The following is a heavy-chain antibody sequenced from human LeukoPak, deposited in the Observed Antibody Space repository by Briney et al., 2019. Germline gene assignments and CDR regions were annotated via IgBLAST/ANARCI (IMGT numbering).Heavy chain of an antibody. J-gene: IGHJ6*02. D-gene: IGHD3-10*01. CDR1: GVTFSSYA. Sequence: GGSLRLSCAASGVTFSSYAMRWVRQAPRQGLEWVSAFGAGTGAFTIYADSVKGRFTISRDDSKSTLYLQMNSLRAEDTAIYYCAKNYEPGRGVPYGMDVWGQGTTVTVSS. CDR2: FGAGTGAFT. V-gene: IGHV3-23*01. CDR3: AKNYEPGRGVPYGMDV.